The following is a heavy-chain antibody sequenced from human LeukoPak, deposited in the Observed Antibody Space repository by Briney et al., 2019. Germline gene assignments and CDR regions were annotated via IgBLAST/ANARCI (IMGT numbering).Heavy chain of an antibody. V-gene: IGHV3-23*01. Sequence: GGSMRLSCAASGLTFSSYAMSWVHQAPGKGLEWVSAISGSGGSQYYADSVKGRFTIPRDNSKNTLYLQMNSLRAEDTAVYYCAKVEWDRWGFDYWGQGTLVTVSS. J-gene: IGHJ4*02. CDR3: AKVEWDRWGFDY. D-gene: IGHD3-16*01. CDR2: ISGSGGSQ. CDR1: GLTFSSYA.